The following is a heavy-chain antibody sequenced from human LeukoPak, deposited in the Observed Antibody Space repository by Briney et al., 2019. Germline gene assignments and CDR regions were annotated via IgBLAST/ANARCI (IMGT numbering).Heavy chain of an antibody. CDR2: IYYSGST. V-gene: IGHV4-61*01. CDR3: ARDGRDTAMVPYYFDY. CDR1: SGSVSSGSYY. Sequence: SETLSLTCTVSSGSVSSGSYYCSWIQQPPGKGLEWIGYIYYSGSTNYNPSLKSRVTISVDTSKNQFSLKLSSVTAADTAVYYCARDGRDTAMVPYYFDYWGQGTLVTVSS. D-gene: IGHD5-18*01. J-gene: IGHJ4*02.